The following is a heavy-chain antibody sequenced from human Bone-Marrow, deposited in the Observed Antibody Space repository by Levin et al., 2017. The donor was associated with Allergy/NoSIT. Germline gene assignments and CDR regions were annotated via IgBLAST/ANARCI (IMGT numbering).Heavy chain of an antibody. V-gene: IGHV4-31*03. Sequence: SETLSLTCTVSGGSISSGGYYWSWIRQHPGKGLEWIGYIYYSGSTYYNPSLKSRVTISVDTSKNQFSLKLSSVTAADTAVYYCARVDSSSWYEFFAFDIWGQGTMVTVSS. CDR2: IYYSGST. CDR1: GGSISSGGYY. CDR3: ARVDSSSWYEFFAFDI. D-gene: IGHD6-13*01. J-gene: IGHJ3*02.